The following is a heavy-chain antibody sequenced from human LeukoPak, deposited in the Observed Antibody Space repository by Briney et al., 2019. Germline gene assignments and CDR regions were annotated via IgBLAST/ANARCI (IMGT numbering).Heavy chain of an antibody. CDR3: ARTRVGDDAFDI. V-gene: IGHV4-39*01. CDR1: GGSISSSSYY. D-gene: IGHD2-2*01. Sequence: KPSETLSLTCTVSGGSISSSSYYWGWIRQPRGKGLEWIGSIYYSGSTYYNPSLKSRVTISVDTSKNQFSLKLSSVTAADTAVYYCARTRVGDDAFDIWGQGTMVTVSS. CDR2: IYYSGST. J-gene: IGHJ3*02.